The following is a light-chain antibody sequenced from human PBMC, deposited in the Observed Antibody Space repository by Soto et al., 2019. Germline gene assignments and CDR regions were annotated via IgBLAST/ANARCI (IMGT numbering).Light chain of an antibody. CDR2: KAS. V-gene: IGKV1-5*03. J-gene: IGKJ1*01. CDR3: QQYNSYSPRWT. CDR1: QSISSW. Sequence: DIRMPQSPSTLSASVGDRVTITCRASQSISSWLAWYQQKPGKAPKLLIYKASSLESGVPSRFSGSGSGTEFTLTISSLQPDDFATYYCQQYNSYSPRWTFGQGTKVDI.